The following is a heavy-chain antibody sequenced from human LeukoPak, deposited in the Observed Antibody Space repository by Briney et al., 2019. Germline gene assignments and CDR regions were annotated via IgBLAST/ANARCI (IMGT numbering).Heavy chain of an antibody. CDR1: GGSFSGFY. CDR3: ARGVNSRGLNFDY. CDR2: INHSGST. Sequence: SETLSLTCAVYGGSFSGFYWSWIRQPPGKGLEWIGEINHSGSTNYNPSLKSRVTISVDTSKNQFSLKLSSVTAADTAVYYCARGVNSRGLNFDYWGQGTLVTVSS. D-gene: IGHD6-19*01. J-gene: IGHJ4*02. V-gene: IGHV4-34*01.